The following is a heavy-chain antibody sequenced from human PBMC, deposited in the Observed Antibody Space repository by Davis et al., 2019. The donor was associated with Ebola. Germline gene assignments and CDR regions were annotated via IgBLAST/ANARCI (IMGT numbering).Heavy chain of an antibody. CDR1: GFTFSDYY. Sequence: GESLKISCAASGFTFSDYYMSWIRQAPGKGLEWVSYISSSSSYTNYADSVKGRFTISRDNAKNSLYLQMNSLRAEDTAVYYCARVPYYYYGMDVWGKGTTVTVSS. CDR2: ISSSSSYT. J-gene: IGHJ6*04. CDR3: ARVPYYYYGMDV. V-gene: IGHV3-11*06. D-gene: IGHD2-2*01.